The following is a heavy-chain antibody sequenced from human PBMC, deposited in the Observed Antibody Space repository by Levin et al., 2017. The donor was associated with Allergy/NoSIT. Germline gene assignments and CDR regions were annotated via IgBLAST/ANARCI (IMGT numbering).Heavy chain of an antibody. J-gene: IGHJ4*02. V-gene: IGHV4-34*01. CDR1: GGSFSGYY. CDR2: INHSGST. D-gene: IGHD3-22*01. Sequence: SETLSLTCAVYGGSFSGYYWSWIRQPPGKGLEWIGEINHSGSTNYNPSLKSRVTISVDTSKNQFSLKLSSVTAADTAVYYCARTDYYDRYLPFDYWGQGTLVTVSS. CDR3: ARTDYYDRYLPFDY.